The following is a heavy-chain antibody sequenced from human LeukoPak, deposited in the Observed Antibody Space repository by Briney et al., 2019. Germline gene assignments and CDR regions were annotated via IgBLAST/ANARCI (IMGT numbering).Heavy chain of an antibody. D-gene: IGHD1-26*01. Sequence: PGGSLRLSCAASGFTFSSYAMSWVRQAPGKGLEWVSAISGSGGSTYYADSVKGRFTISRDNSKNTLYLQMNSLRAEDTAVYYCAKDPYSGSYFEYFDYWGQGTLVTVSS. CDR1: GFTFSSYA. CDR3: AKDPYSGSYFEYFDY. J-gene: IGHJ4*02. V-gene: IGHV3-23*01. CDR2: ISGSGGST.